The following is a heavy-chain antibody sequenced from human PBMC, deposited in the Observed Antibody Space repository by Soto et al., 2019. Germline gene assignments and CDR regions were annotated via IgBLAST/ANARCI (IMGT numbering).Heavy chain of an antibody. CDR3: ARMAPGGWFDP. Sequence: GSLTVARAAWRYCSSSLSTHQEPQAPGKGLVWVSRINSDGSSTSYADSVKGRFTISRDNAKNTLYLQMNSLRAEDTAVYYCARMAPGGWFDPWGQGTLVTVSS. D-gene: IGHD3-10*01. V-gene: IGHV3-74*01. J-gene: IGHJ5*02. CDR2: INSDGSST. CDR1: RYCSSSLS.